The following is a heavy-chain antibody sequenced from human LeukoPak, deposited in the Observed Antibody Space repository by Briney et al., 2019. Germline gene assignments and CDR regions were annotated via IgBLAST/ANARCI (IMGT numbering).Heavy chain of an antibody. CDR3: ASRRASSTNLPGNGAAFDI. J-gene: IGHJ3*02. D-gene: IGHD2-2*01. CDR2: IYHSGST. Sequence: PSETLSLTCTVSGGSISSYHWSWIRQPPGKGLEWIGSIYHSGSTYYNPSLKSRVTISVDTSKNQFSLKLSSVTAADTAVYYCASRRASSTNLPGNGAAFDIWGQGTMVTVSS. V-gene: IGHV4-59*08. CDR1: GGSISSYH.